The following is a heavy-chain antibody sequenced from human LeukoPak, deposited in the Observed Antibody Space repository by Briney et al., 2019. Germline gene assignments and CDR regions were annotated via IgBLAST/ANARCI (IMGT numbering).Heavy chain of an antibody. CDR2: IYTSGST. Sequence: PSETLSPTCTVSGGSISSGSYYWSWIRQPAGKGLEWIGRIYTSGSTNYNPSLKSRVTISVDTSKNQFSLKLSSVTAADTAVYYCARDIKLCSGGSCYGVWGQGTLVTVSS. V-gene: IGHV4-61*02. D-gene: IGHD2-15*01. CDR3: ARDIKLCSGGSCYGV. CDR1: GGSISSGSYY. J-gene: IGHJ4*02.